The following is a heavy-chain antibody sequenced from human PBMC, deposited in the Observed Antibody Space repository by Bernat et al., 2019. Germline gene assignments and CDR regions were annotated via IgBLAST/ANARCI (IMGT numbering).Heavy chain of an antibody. CDR1: GFTFSSYA. CDR3: ARQSSVYYYDSSGYSLPEYFQH. V-gene: IGHV3-30-3*01. J-gene: IGHJ1*01. D-gene: IGHD3-22*01. CDR2: ISYDGSNK. Sequence: QVQLVESGGGVVQPGRSLRLSCAAPGFTFSSYAMHWVRQAPGKGLEWVAVISYDGSNKYYADSVKGRFTISRDNSKNTLYLQMNSLRAEDTAVYYCARQSSVYYYDSSGYSLPEYFQHWGQGTLVTVSS.